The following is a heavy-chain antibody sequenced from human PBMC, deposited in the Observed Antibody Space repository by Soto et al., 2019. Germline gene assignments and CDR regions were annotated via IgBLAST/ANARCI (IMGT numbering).Heavy chain of an antibody. V-gene: IGHV4-34*01. CDR1: GGSFSGYY. Sequence: SETLSLTCAVYGGSFSGYYWSWIRQPPGKGLEWIGEINHSGSTNYNPSLKSRVTISVDTSKNQFSLKLSSVTAADTAVYYCARAPGSLGYSYGYPYYGMDVWGQGTTVTVSS. D-gene: IGHD5-18*01. CDR3: ARAPGSLGYSYGYPYYGMDV. CDR2: INHSGST. J-gene: IGHJ6*02.